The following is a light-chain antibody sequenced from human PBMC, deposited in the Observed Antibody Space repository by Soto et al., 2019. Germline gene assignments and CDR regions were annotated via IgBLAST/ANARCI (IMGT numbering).Light chain of an antibody. CDR1: SSDVGRYNY. CDR2: EVT. V-gene: IGLV2-8*01. CDR3: SSYAGSNNFV. J-gene: IGLJ1*01. Sequence: QSVLTQPPSASGSLGQSVTISCTGTSSDVGRYNYVSWYQQHPGKAPKFMIYEVTKRPSGVPDRFSGSKSGNTASLTVSGLQAEDEADYYCSSYAGSNNFVFGTGTKLTVL.